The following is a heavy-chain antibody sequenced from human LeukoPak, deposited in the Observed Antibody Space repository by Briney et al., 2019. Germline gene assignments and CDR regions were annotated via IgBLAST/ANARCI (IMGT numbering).Heavy chain of an antibody. CDR3: ARDKFLPYGLDV. J-gene: IGHJ6*02. Sequence: SQTLSLTCVISGDSVATNRAGWGWISPTASRGLEWLGMTYSRAKWHYDYAVVVKSRISINANTSKNPFSLQLKSVSPDDTAVYYCARDKFLPYGLDVWGQGTTVTVSS. V-gene: IGHV6-1*01. D-gene: IGHD3-16*01. CDR1: GDSVATNRAG. CDR2: TYSRAKWHY.